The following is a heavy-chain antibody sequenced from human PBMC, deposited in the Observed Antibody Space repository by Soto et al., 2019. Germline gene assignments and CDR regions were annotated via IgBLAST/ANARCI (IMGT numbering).Heavy chain of an antibody. V-gene: IGHV3-74*01. J-gene: IGHJ4*02. CDR2: INSDGSST. D-gene: IGHD6-6*01. Sequence: PGGSLRLSCSASGFIFSSHWMHWVRQSAEKGLVWVSRINSDGSSTAYADSVKGRFTISRDNAKNTLYLQVNSLRVEDTAVYYCARDRPDISNPTDHPMFDYWGQGTQVTVS. CDR1: GFIFSSHW. CDR3: ARDRPDISNPTDHPMFDY.